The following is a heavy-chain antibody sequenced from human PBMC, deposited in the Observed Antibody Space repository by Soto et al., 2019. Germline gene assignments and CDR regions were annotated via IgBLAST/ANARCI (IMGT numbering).Heavy chain of an antibody. D-gene: IGHD3-22*01. CDR2: ISYDGSDK. CDR3: ARRAWDSYYAIDV. V-gene: IGHV3-30*09. J-gene: IGHJ6*02. Sequence: VQLVESGGGEVQPGRSLRLSCAASGFKYTDFALHWVRQAQGKGLEWVAIISYDGSDKYYADSVKGRFVISRDNPKNTLYLEMNSLRPEHTARYFCARRAWDSYYAIDVWGQGTTVNVFS. CDR1: GFKYTDFA.